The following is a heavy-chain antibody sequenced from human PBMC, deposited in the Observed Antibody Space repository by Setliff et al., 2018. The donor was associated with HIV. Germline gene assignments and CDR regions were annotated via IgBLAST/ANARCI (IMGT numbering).Heavy chain of an antibody. V-gene: IGHV3-23*01. J-gene: IGHJ3*02. CDR2: ISDSGGGT. Sequence: GGSLRLSCAASGFAFSTYAMSWVRQAPGKGLEWVSAISDSGGGTYYADSVKGRFTVSRDNSKYTLYLQMNSLRVEDTAVYYCGAGGYQNAFDIWGQGTMVTV. CDR1: GFAFSTYA. D-gene: IGHD3-22*01. CDR3: GAGGYQNAFDI.